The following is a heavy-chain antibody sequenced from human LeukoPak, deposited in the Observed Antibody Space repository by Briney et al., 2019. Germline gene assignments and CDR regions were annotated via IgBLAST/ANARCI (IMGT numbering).Heavy chain of an antibody. CDR2: ISLDGSDK. CDR1: GFSFSSYA. CDR3: TREGRRDGYNY. J-gene: IGHJ4*02. Sequence: PGGPLRLSCAASGFSFSSYAMHWVRQAPGKGLEWVAGISLDGSDKYYTDSVKGRFTISRDNSMNTLYLQMNSLRAEDTAVYHCTREGRRDGYNYWGQGTLVIVSS. V-gene: IGHV3-33*05. D-gene: IGHD5-24*01.